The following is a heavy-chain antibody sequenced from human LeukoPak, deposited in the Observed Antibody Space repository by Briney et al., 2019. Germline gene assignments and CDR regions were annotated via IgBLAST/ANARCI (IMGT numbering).Heavy chain of an antibody. CDR2: IHRDSST. CDR1: DYGFGTFW. J-gene: IGHJ4*02. Sequence: GESLKISCKGVDYGFGTFWIGWVRQMPGEGLEWIGFIHRDSSTTYSPSLQGQVTISADKSISTAYLQWSSLKASDTAMYFCAQARHGLYYFDFWGQGTLVTVSS. V-gene: IGHV5-51*01. D-gene: IGHD3-10*01. CDR3: AQARHGLYYFDF.